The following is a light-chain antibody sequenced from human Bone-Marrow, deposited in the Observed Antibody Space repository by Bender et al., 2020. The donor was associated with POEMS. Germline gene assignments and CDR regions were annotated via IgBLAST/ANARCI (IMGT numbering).Light chain of an antibody. CDR2: FVN. J-gene: IGLJ3*02. CDR3: SSFTSSNFLV. V-gene: IGLV2-14*03. CDR1: SSDIGGYNY. Sequence: QSALTQPASVSGSPGQSITISCTGTSSDIGGYNYVSWYQQLPGTAPKLMIYFVNNRPSGVSDRFSGTKSGNTASLTISWLQAEDEADYYCSSFTSSNFLVFGGGTKVTVL.